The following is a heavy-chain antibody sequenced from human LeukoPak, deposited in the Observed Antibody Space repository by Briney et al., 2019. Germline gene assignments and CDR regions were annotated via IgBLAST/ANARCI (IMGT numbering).Heavy chain of an antibody. D-gene: IGHD6-13*01. CDR2: IKQDGSEK. Sequence: QSGESLRLSCAASGFTFSTYWMSWVRQAPGKGLEWVANIKQDGSEKYYVDSVKGRFTISRDNAKNSLYLQMNSLRAEDTAMYYCARDSAGNDYWGQGTLVTVSS. CDR1: GFTFSTYW. J-gene: IGHJ4*02. CDR3: ARDSAGNDY. V-gene: IGHV3-7*01.